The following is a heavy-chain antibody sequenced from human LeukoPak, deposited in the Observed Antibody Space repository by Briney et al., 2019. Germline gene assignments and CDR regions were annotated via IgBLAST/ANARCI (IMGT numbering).Heavy chain of an antibody. CDR1: GYTFTSYY. J-gene: IGHJ4*02. D-gene: IGHD2-2*01. CDR2: INPSGGST. V-gene: IGHV1-46*01. CDR3: AREYCSSTSCYPYYFDY. Sequence: GASVKVSCKASGYTFTSYYMHWVRQAPGQGLEWIGIINPSGGSTSYAQKFQGRVTMTRDMSTSTVYMELSSLRSEDTAVYYCAREYCSSTSCYPYYFDYWGQGTLVTVSS.